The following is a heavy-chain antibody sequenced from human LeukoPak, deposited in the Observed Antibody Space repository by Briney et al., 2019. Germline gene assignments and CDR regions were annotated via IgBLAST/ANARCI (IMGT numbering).Heavy chain of an antibody. CDR3: ARRYSSSWYSPHLTFDY. J-gene: IGHJ4*02. CDR1: GGSFSGYY. CDR2: INHSGST. V-gene: IGHV4-34*01. D-gene: IGHD6-13*01. Sequence: KASETLSLTCAVYGGSFSGYYWSWIRQPPGKGLEWIGEINHSGSTNYNPSLKSRVTISVDTSKNQFSLKLSSVTAADTAVYYCARRYSSSWYSPHLTFDYWGQGTLVTVSS.